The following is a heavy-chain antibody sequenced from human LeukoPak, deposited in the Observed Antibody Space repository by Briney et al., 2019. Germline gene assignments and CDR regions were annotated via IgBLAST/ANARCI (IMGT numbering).Heavy chain of an antibody. CDR2: ISGSGGST. J-gene: IGHJ4*02. V-gene: IGHV3-23*01. Sequence: GGSLRLSCAAPGFTFTSYAMNWVRHAPGKGLGWVSDISGSGGSTYYADSVKGRFTISRDSSKNTLYLQMNSLRAVDTAVYYCAKGPVPVRECSSTSCYCPFDYWGQGTLVTVSS. CDR1: GFTFTSYA. D-gene: IGHD2-2*01. CDR3: AKGPVPVRECSSTSCYCPFDY.